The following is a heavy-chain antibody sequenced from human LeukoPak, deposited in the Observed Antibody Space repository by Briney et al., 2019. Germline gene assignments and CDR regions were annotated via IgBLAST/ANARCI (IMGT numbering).Heavy chain of an antibody. J-gene: IGHJ4*02. CDR2: ISSSSSTI. Sequence: GGSLRLSCAASGFTFSSYSMNWVRQAPGKGLEWVSYISSSSSTIYYADSVKGRFTISRDNAKNSLYLQMNSLRAEDTAVYYCARGEGPSQLWLVRFDYWGQGTLVTVSS. CDR3: ARGEGPSQLWLVRFDY. D-gene: IGHD5-18*01. V-gene: IGHV3-48*01. CDR1: GFTFSSYS.